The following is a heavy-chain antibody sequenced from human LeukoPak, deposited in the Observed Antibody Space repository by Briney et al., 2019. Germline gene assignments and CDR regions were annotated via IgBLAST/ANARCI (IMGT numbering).Heavy chain of an antibody. D-gene: IGHD2-21*02. CDR2: VSSNGGST. CDR3: AKSYCGGDCYFDY. CDR1: GFTFSSYA. Sequence: GGSLRLSCSASGFTFSSYAIHWVRQAPGKGLEYVSAVSSNGGSTYYADSVKGRFTISRDNSKNTLYLQMNSLRAEDTAVYYCAKSYCGGDCYFDYWGQGTLVTVSS. J-gene: IGHJ4*02. V-gene: IGHV3-64*04.